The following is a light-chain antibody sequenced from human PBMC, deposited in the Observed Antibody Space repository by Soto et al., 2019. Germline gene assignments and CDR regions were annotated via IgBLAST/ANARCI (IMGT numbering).Light chain of an antibody. J-gene: IGKJ1*01. CDR1: QSVSSSY. CDR2: GAS. V-gene: IGKV3-20*01. Sequence: EIVLTQSPGTLSLSPGERATLSCRASQSVSSSYLAWYQQKPGQAPRLLIYGASSRATGIPDRFSGSGSGTDFTLTISRLEPEDFAVYYCQQPGTVGQGTKVDIK. CDR3: QQPGT.